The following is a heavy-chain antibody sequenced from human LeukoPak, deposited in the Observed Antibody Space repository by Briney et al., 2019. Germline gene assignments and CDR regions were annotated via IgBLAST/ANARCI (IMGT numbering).Heavy chain of an antibody. Sequence: SVKVSCKASGGTFSSYAIIWVRQAPGQGLEWMGRIIPILGIANYAQKFQGRVTITADKSTSTAYMELSSLRSEDTAVYYCARGDILTGYYYDYWGQGNLVTVSS. D-gene: IGHD3-9*01. J-gene: IGHJ4*02. CDR3: ARGDILTGYYYDY. CDR2: IIPILGIA. V-gene: IGHV1-69*04. CDR1: GGTFSSYA.